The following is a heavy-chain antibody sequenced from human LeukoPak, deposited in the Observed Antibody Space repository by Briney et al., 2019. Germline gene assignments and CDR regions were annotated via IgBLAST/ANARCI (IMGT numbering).Heavy chain of an antibody. D-gene: IGHD3/OR15-3a*01. CDR3: AKDPRFYGREWTGYFDY. J-gene: IGHJ4*02. CDR2: IRFDGSND. V-gene: IGHV3-30*02. CDR1: WVTFSNSG. Sequence: HGGSLRLFCAASWVTFSNSGMHWVRQAPGKGLVWVALIRFDGSNDFYADSVKRRFTISRDNYKNTLYLQMNTLRTEDTAVYYCAKDPRFYGREWTGYFDYWGQGTLVTVSS.